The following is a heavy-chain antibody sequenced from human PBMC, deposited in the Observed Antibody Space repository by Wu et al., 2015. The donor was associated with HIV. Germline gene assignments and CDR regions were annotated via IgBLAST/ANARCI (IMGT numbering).Heavy chain of an antibody. CDR3: ARDPGAYGYSDMDV. CDR2: ISTYNNNT. Sequence: QVQLVQSGAEVKKPGSSVKVSCKASGGTFSSYAISWVRQAPGQGLEWMGWISTYNNNTNYAQKFQGRVTMSTDTSTTTAYMELRSLKSDDTAVYYCARDPGAYGYSDMDVWGQGTTVTVSS. CDR1: GGTFSSYA. D-gene: IGHD1-26*01. V-gene: IGHV1-18*01. J-gene: IGHJ6*02.